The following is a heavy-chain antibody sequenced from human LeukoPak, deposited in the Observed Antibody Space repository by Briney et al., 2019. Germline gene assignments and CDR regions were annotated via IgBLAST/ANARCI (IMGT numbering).Heavy chain of an antibody. Sequence: SETLSLTCAVYGGSFSGYYWSWIRQPPGKGLEWIGYIYYSGSTNYNPSLKSRVTISVDTSKNQFSLKLSSVTAADTAVYYCASLTYPNWFDPWGQGTLVTVSS. CDR1: GGSFSGYY. CDR3: ASLTYPNWFDP. D-gene: IGHD2-2*02. CDR2: IYYSGST. V-gene: IGHV4-59*08. J-gene: IGHJ5*02.